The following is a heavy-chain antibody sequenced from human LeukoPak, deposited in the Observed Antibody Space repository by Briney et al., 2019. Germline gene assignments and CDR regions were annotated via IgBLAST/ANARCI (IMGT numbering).Heavy chain of an antibody. CDR1: GFIFSDYY. D-gene: IGHD3-3*01. V-gene: IGHV3-23*01. J-gene: IGHJ3*01. CDR3: ARRLSLRFDAFAV. Sequence: GGSLRLSCAASGFIFSDYYMSWIRQAPGKGLEWVSSMSDIGPNTYYADSVKGRFTISRDTSKNTLFLQMNSLRAEDTALYFCARRLSLRFDAFAVWGPGTVVTVSS. CDR2: MSDIGPNT.